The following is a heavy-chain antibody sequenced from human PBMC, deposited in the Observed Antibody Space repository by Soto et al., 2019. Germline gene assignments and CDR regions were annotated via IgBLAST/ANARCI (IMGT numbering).Heavy chain of an antibody. J-gene: IGHJ4*02. V-gene: IGHV3-33*01. CDR1: GSTFSSYG. CDR2: IWYDGSNK. D-gene: IGHD2-15*01. CDR3: ARDRGISGGSYDY. Sequence: QVQLVESGGGVFQPGRSLRLSCAASGSTFSSYGMHWVRQAPGKGLEWVAVIWYDGSNKYYADSVKGRFTISRDNSKNTLYLQMNSLRAEDTAVYYCARDRGISGGSYDYWGQGTLVTVSS.